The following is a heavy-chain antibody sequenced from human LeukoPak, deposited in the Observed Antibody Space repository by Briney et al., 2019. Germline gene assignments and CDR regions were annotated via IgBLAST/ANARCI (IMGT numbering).Heavy chain of an antibody. V-gene: IGHV4-4*07. Sequence: SETLSLTCAVSGGSISSYYWSWIRQPAGKGLEWIVRIYTSGSTNYNPSLKSRVTMSVDTSKNQFSLKLSSVTAADTAVYYCARDWGSGRYYDWYFDLWGRGTLVTVSS. J-gene: IGHJ2*01. CDR3: ARDWGSGRYYDWYFDL. D-gene: IGHD1-26*01. CDR2: IYTSGST. CDR1: GGSISSYY.